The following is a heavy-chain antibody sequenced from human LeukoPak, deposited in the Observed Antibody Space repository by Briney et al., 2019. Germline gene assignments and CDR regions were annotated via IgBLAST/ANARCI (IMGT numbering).Heavy chain of an antibody. CDR1: GGSISSYY. CDR2: IYTSGST. Sequence: SETLSLTCTVSGGSISSYYWSWIRQSAGKGLEWIGRIYTSGSTNYNPSLKSRVTMSVDTSKNQFSLKLSSVTAADTAVYYCASLRYCSGGSCYAQDYWGQGTLVTVSS. CDR3: ASLRYCSGGSCYAQDY. J-gene: IGHJ4*02. D-gene: IGHD2-15*01. V-gene: IGHV4-4*07.